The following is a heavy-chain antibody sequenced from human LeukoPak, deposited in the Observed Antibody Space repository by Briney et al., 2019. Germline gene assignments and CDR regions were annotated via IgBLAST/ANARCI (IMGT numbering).Heavy chain of an antibody. J-gene: IGHJ4*02. CDR1: GYTFTSYG. CDR2: ISAYNGNT. D-gene: IGHD5-12*01. CDR3: ARAREGLHDVDIVATIDY. V-gene: IGHV1-18*01. Sequence: GASVKVSCKASGYTFTSYGISWVRQAPGQGLEWMGWISAYNGNTNYAQKLQGRVTMTTDTSTSTAYMELRSLRSDDTAVYYCARAREGLHDVDIVATIDYWGQGTLVTVSS.